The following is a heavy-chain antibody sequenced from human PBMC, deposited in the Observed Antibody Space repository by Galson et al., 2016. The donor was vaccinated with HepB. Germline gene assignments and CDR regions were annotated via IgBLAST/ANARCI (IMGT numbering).Heavy chain of an antibody. CDR1: GYTFTNYD. D-gene: IGHD2-2*02. CDR3: AGGPVTIPDLDQYWFGP. Sequence: SVKVSCKASGYTFTNYDINWVRQAPGQGLEWMGWINPNSGNTGYAQKFQGRVTMTRSTSMSTAYMDLSSLRSEDTAVYYCAGGPVTIPDLDQYWFGPWGQGTLVTVSS. CDR2: INPNSGNT. J-gene: IGHJ5*02. V-gene: IGHV1-8*01.